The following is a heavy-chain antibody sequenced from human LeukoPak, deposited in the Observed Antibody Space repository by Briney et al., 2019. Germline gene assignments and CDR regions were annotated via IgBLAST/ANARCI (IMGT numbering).Heavy chain of an antibody. CDR2: IYHSGRT. CDR1: GGSISSDDYY. V-gene: IGHV4-39*01. CDR3: ARSHPPLYDFWDGSGYFDP. J-gene: IGHJ5*02. Sequence: SETLSLTCTVSGGSISSDDYYWGWVRQPPGKGLEWIGTIYHSGRTYYNPSLKSRVTLSVDTSNNQFSLRLTSVTAADTAVYFCARSHPPLYDFWDGSGYFDPWGQGTLVTVSS. D-gene: IGHD3-3*01.